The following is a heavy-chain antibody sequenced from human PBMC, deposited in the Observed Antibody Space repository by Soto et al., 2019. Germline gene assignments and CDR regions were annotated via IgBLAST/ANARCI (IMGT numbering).Heavy chain of an antibody. CDR2: IIPLFGTP. CDR1: GDTFTSYP. D-gene: IGHD3-3*01. Sequence: SVKVSCKASGDTFTSYPFSWVRQAPGQGLEWMGGIIPLFGTPNYAQKFQGRLTITADKSTSTVYMEISGLNSDDTAVYYCARNGVAGMDHWGQGTRVTVSS. J-gene: IGHJ4*02. V-gene: IGHV1-69*06. CDR3: ARNGVAGMDH.